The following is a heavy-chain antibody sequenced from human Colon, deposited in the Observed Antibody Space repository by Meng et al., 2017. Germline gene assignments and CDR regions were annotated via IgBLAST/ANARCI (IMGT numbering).Heavy chain of an antibody. V-gene: IGHV1-18*01. J-gene: IGHJ4*02. CDR2: ISCYNGDT. CDR1: GYTFTHHG. D-gene: IGHD6-19*01. CDR3: ARDPSNTSGRYAYFDY. Sequence: QLTLVQSGAEVKKPGASVRVSCKASGYTFTHHGISWIRQAPGQGLEWMGWISCYNGDTNYAQKLQGRVTMTTDTSTNTAYMDLRSLRSDDTAVYYCARDPSNTSGRYAYFDYWGQGTLVTVSS.